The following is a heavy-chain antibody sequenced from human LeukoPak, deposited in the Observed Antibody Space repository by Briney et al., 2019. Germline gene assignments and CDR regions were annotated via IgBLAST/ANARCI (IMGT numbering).Heavy chain of an antibody. V-gene: IGHV4-34*01. Sequence: SETLSLTCAVYGGSFIGYRWHWMRQTPEKGLEWIGEINHRGHTNYNPSLESRVTISVDTSKNQFSLKLRSVTAADTAVYYCARDPTTVVTLPYYFDFWGPGTLVTVSS. CDR3: ARDPTTVVTLPYYFDF. D-gene: IGHD4-23*01. J-gene: IGHJ4*02. CDR2: INHRGHT. CDR1: GGSFIGYR.